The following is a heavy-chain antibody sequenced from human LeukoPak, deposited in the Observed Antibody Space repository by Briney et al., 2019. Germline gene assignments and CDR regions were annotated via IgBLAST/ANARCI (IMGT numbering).Heavy chain of an antibody. V-gene: IGHV3-7*01. CDR3: ARDAMLRGVRRYNYGMDV. Sequence: PGGSLRLSCAASGFTFSQYCMTWVRQAPGKGLEWVAEIIQDGSGKYYVDSVKGRFTISRDNPKNSLYLQMNSLRAEDTAVYYCARDAMLRGVRRYNYGMDVWGQGTTVTVSS. D-gene: IGHD3-10*01. J-gene: IGHJ6*02. CDR2: IIQDGSGK. CDR1: GFTFSQYC.